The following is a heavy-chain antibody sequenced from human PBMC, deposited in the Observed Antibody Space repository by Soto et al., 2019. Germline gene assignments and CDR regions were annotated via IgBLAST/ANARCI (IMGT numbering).Heavy chain of an antibody. CDR3: ARLRWGAGIDY. Sequence: SQTLSLTCAISGDSVSSNSAAWNWIRQSPSSGLEWLGRTYYRSKWYNYYAVAVKSRISISPDTSKNQFSLQLNSVTPEDTAVYYCARLRWGAGIDYWGQGALVTVSS. CDR2: TYYRSKWYN. V-gene: IGHV6-1*01. D-gene: IGHD4-17*01. J-gene: IGHJ4*02. CDR1: GDSVSSNSAA.